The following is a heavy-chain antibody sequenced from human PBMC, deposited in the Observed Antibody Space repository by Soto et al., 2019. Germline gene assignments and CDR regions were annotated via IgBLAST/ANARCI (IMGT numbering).Heavy chain of an antibody. J-gene: IGHJ4*02. CDR3: ARDTTYSYCSGGNCYQGIFDY. CDR2: VSKSGLDT. D-gene: IGHD2-15*01. CDR1: GVTFSSYA. V-gene: IGHV3-23*01. Sequence: GSLRLSCKASGVTFSSYAMSWVGQAPGKGLEWVSAVSKSGLDTNYADFVKGRFTISRDNSKKTLYLQMNSLRAEDTAVYYCARDTTYSYCSGGNCYQGIFDYWGQGTLVTVSS.